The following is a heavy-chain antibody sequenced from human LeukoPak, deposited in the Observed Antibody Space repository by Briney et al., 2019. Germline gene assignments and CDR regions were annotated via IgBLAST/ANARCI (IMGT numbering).Heavy chain of an antibody. CDR2: ISGSGGST. CDR3: AKDYSRDYSSSSFHY. D-gene: IGHD6-6*01. CDR1: GFTFSSSA. V-gene: IGHV3-23*01. Sequence: GGSLRLSCAASGFTFSSSAMSWVRQAPGKGLEWVSAISGSGGSTYYADSVKGRFTISRDNSKNTLYLQMNSLRAEDTAVYYCAKDYSRDYSSSSFHYWGQGTLVAVSS. J-gene: IGHJ4*02.